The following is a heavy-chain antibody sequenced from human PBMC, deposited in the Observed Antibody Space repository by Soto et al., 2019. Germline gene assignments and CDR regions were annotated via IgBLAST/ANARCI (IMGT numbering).Heavy chain of an antibody. D-gene: IGHD3-22*01. CDR1: GYTFTSYG. CDR3: ARDSDYYDSSGYYYAFDY. J-gene: IGHJ4*02. V-gene: IGHV1-18*01. CDR2: ISAYNGNT. Sequence: QVQLVQSGAEVKKPGASVKVSCKASGYTFTSYGISWVRQAPGQGLEWMGWISAYNGNTNYAQKLQGRVTMTTDTSTSTAYREPRSLRSDDTAVYYCARDSDYYDSSGYYYAFDYWGQGTLDTVSS.